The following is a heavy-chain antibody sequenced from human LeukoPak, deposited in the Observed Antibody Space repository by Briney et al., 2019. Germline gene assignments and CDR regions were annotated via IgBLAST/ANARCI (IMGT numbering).Heavy chain of an antibody. J-gene: IGHJ4*02. CDR3: ARAGYSSGWDY. CDR1: GFTFSSYW. Sequence: PGGSLRLSCAASGFTFSSYWMSWVRQAPGKGLEWVANIKQDGSEKYHVDSVKGRFTISRDNAENSLYLQMNSLGGEDTAVYFCARAGYSSGWDYWGQGTLVTVSS. V-gene: IGHV3-7*01. CDR2: IKQDGSEK. D-gene: IGHD6-19*01.